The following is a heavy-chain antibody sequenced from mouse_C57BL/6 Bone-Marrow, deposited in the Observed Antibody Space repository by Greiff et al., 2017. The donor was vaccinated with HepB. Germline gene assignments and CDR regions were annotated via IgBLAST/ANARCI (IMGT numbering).Heavy chain of an antibody. J-gene: IGHJ3*01. CDR3: TGIYYGNYGFAY. CDR2: IRNKANNHAT. D-gene: IGHD2-1*01. Sequence: EVHLVESGGGLVQPGGSMKLSCAASGFTFSDAWMDWVRQSPEKGLEWVAEIRNKANNHATYYAESVKGRFSISRDDSKSSVYLQMNSLRAEDTGIYYCTGIYYGNYGFAYWGQGTLVTVSA. CDR1: GFTFSDAW. V-gene: IGHV6-6*01.